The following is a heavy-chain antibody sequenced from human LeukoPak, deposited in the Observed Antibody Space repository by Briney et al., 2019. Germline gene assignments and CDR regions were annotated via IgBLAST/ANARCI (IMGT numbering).Heavy chain of an antibody. V-gene: IGHV4-34*01. CDR1: GGSFSGYY. CDR3: ARASYSSSWHFDY. D-gene: IGHD6-13*01. Sequence: SETLSLTCAVYGGSFSGYYWSWIRQPPGKGLEWIGEINHSGSTNYNPSLKSRVTISVDTSKNQSSLKLSSVTAADTAVYYCARASYSSSWHFDYWGQGTLVTVSS. J-gene: IGHJ4*02. CDR2: INHSGST.